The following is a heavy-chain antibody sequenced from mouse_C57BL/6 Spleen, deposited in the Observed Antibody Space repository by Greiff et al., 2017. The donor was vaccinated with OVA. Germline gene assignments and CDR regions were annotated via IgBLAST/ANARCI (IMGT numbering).Heavy chain of an antibody. D-gene: IGHD1-1*01. CDR3: ATITTVVDWYFDV. CDR2: IDPEDGET. CDR1: GFNIKDYY. V-gene: IGHV14-2*01. J-gene: IGHJ1*03. Sequence: EVQLVESGAELVKPGASVKLSCTASGFNIKDYYMHWVKQRTEQGLEWIGRIDPEDGETKYAPKFQGKATITADTSSNTAYLQLSSLTSEDTAVYYCATITTVVDWYFDVWGTGTTVTVSS.